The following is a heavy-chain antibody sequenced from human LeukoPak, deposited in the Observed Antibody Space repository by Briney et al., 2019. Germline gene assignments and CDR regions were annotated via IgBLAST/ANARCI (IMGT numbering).Heavy chain of an antibody. V-gene: IGHV3-23*01. D-gene: IGHD4-17*01. Sequence: PGGSLRLSCAASGFTFSSYAMTWVRQAPGKGLEWVSAISTSGGGYTFYADSVEGRFTISRDDSKNTVYLQMNSLRAGDTAIYYCAKDYLRTTDYWGQGTLVTVSS. CDR1: GFTFSSYA. CDR3: AKDYLRTTDY. J-gene: IGHJ4*02. CDR2: ISTSGGGYT.